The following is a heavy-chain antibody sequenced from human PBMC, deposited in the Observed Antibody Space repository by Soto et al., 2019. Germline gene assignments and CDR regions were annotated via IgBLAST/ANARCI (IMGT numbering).Heavy chain of an antibody. Sequence: TGGSLRLSCAASGFTFSSYGMHWVRQAPGKGLEWVAVIWYDGSNKYYADSVKGRFTISRDNSKNTLYLQMNSLRAEDTAVYYCARAHFEYSSSQALVPVDEIYYYYYYGMDVWGQGTTVTVSS. CDR3: ARAHFEYSSSQALVPVDEIYYYYYYGMDV. V-gene: IGHV3-33*01. CDR1: GFTFSSYG. D-gene: IGHD6-6*01. CDR2: IWYDGSNK. J-gene: IGHJ6*02.